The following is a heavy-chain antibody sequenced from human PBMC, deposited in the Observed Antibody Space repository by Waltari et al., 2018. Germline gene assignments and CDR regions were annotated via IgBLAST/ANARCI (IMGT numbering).Heavy chain of an antibody. Sequence: EVQMVQSWDEVKKTGATVKISCKSSGYPFTNYYMHWGHQAPGTGLEWMGLVDPEDGETIYAEKFQGRVTITADTSTDTAYMELSSLRSEYTAVYYCATFSTAVALGYWGQGTLVTVSS. D-gene: IGHD6-19*01. J-gene: IGHJ4*02. V-gene: IGHV1-69-2*01. CDR3: ATFSTAVALGY. CDR2: VDPEDGET. CDR1: GYPFTNYY.